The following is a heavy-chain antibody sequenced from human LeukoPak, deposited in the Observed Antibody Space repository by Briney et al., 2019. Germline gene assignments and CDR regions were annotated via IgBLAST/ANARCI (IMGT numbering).Heavy chain of an antibody. Sequence: PSETLSLTCTVSGGSISSSSYYWGWIRQPPGKGLEWIGSIYYSGSTYYNPSLKSRVTISVDTSKNQFSLKLSSVTAADTAVYYCARHEYSSSCDDTFDYWGQGTLVTVSS. CDR1: GGSISSSSYY. J-gene: IGHJ4*02. CDR3: ARHEYSSSCDDTFDY. CDR2: IYYSGST. V-gene: IGHV4-39*01. D-gene: IGHD6-6*01.